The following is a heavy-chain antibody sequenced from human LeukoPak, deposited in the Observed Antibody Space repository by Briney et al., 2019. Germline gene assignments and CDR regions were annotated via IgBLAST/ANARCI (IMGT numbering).Heavy chain of an antibody. J-gene: IGHJ4*02. CDR3: ARFGSGWWYNDY. V-gene: IGHV4-59*01. CDR2: IYHTGNI. D-gene: IGHD6-19*01. CDR1: GASITSYY. Sequence: SETLSLTCAVSGASITSYYWTWIRQPPGKGLEWIGYIYHTGNIKYNPSLNSRVTISIDTSKNQFSLKLSSVTAADTAVYYCARFGSGWWYNDYWGQGTLVTVSS.